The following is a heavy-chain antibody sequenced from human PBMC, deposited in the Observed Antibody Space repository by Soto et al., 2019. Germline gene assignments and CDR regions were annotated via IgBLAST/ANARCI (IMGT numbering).Heavy chain of an antibody. V-gene: IGHV3-33*01. J-gene: IGHJ4*02. CDR1: GFTFSSYG. CDR2: IWYDGSNK. Sequence: QVQLVESGGGVVQPGRSLRLSCAASGFTFSSYGMHWVRQAPGKGLEWVAVIWYDGSNKYYADSVKGRFTISRDNYKNTLYLQMNSLRAEDTAVYYCASLHSSSSRDVFDYWGQGTLVTVSS. D-gene: IGHD6-6*01. CDR3: ASLHSSSSRDVFDY.